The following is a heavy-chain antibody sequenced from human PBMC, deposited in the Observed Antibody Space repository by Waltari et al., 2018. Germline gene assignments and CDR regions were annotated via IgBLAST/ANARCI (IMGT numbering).Heavy chain of an antibody. CDR1: GFTFSSYW. D-gene: IGHD6-19*01. CDR2: IKQEGSEK. CDR3: ARVWGGWGSDY. Sequence: EVQLVESGGGLVQPGGSLRLSCAASGFTFSSYWMSWVRQAPGKGLEWVANIKQEGSEKDYVDSVKGRFTSSRDNAKNALYLQMNSLRAEDTAVYYCARVWGGWGSDYWGQGTLVTVSS. J-gene: IGHJ4*02. V-gene: IGHV3-7*01.